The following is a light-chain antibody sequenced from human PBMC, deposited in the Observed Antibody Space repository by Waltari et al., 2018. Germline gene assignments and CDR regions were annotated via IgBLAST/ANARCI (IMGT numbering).Light chain of an antibody. CDR3: QKYGSSIMYT. CDR1: QTITKRY. CDR2: GAS. Sequence: VLTKSPGTLSLSPGETATLSCRSSQTITKRYFAWYQQKPVQAPRLLTYGASSRAAGVPYSFSGSGSGTDFSLTIGRLESEDFAVYFCQKYGSSIMYTFGQGTKLEIK. J-gene: IGKJ2*01. V-gene: IGKV3-20*01.